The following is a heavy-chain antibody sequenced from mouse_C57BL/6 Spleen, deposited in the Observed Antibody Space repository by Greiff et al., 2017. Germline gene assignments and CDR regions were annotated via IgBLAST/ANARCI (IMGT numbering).Heavy chain of an antibody. CDR2: IRLKSDNYAT. CDR3: TSPPYYYGSSYYAMDY. D-gene: IGHD1-1*01. V-gene: IGHV6-3*01. Sequence: EVKLVESGGGLVQPGGSMKLSCVASGFTFSNYWMNWVRQSPEKGLEWVAQIRLKSDNYATHYAESVKGRFTISRDDSKSSVYLQLNNLRAEDTGIYYCTSPPYYYGSSYYAMDYWGQGTSVTVSS. CDR1: GFTFSNYW. J-gene: IGHJ4*01.